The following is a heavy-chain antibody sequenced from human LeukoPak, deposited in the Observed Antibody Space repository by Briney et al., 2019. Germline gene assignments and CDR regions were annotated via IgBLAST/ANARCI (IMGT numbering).Heavy chain of an antibody. CDR1: GFTFSSHW. V-gene: IGHV3-7*03. CDR3: ARAPYGDYFDY. CDR2: IKQDGSEK. J-gene: IGHJ4*02. Sequence: PGGSLRLSCAASGFTFSSHWMSWVRQAPGKGLEWVANIKQDGSEKYYGDSVKGRFTISRDNAKNSLYLQMNSLRAEDTAVYYCARAPYGDYFDYWGQGTLVIVSS. D-gene: IGHD4-17*01.